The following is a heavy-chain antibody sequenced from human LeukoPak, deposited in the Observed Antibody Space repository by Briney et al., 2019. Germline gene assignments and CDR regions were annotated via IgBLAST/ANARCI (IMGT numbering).Heavy chain of an antibody. J-gene: IGHJ6*03. V-gene: IGHV3-30*02. CDR3: AKGAGGGIVVVPAAISYYMDV. Sequence: PGGSLRLSCAASGFAFSSYGMHWVRQAPGRGLEWVAFIRYDGSNKYYADSVQGRFTISRDNSKNTLYLQMNSLRAEDTAVYYCAKGAGGGIVVVPAAISYYMDVWGKGTTVTVSS. CDR2: IRYDGSNK. CDR1: GFAFSSYG. D-gene: IGHD2-2*02.